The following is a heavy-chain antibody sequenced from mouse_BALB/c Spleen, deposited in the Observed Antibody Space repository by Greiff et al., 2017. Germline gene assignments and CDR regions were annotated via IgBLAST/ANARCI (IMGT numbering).Heavy chain of an antibody. Sequence: EVNVVESGGGLVQPGGSLRLSCATSGFTFTDYYMSWVRQPPGKALEWLGFIRNKANGYTTEYSASVKGRFTISRDNSQSILYLQMNTLRAEDSATYYCARDRYYYYAMDYWGQGTSVTVSS. CDR1: GFTFTDYY. CDR3: ARDRYYYYAMDY. J-gene: IGHJ4*01. D-gene: IGHD2-14*01. V-gene: IGHV7-3*02. CDR2: IRNKANGYTT.